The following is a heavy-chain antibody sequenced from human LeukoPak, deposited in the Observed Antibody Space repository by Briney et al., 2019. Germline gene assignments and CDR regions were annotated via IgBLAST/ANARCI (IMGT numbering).Heavy chain of an antibody. J-gene: IGHJ5*02. CDR2: ISNSGST. CDR1: GGSISSSSHY. Sequence: SETLSLTCTVSGGSISSSSHYWGWIRQPPGKGLEWIGSISNSGSTYYNPSLKSRVTISVDTSNNQFSLKLSSVTAADTAVYYCARVRDFWPRWFDPWGQGTLVTVSS. D-gene: IGHD3-3*01. V-gene: IGHV4-39*07. CDR3: ARVRDFWPRWFDP.